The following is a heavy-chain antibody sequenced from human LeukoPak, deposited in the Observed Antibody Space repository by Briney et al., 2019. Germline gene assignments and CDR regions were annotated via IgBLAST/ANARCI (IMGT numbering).Heavy chain of an antibody. CDR1: GDSISSSSYY. CDR3: ARESGSSPLFDY. D-gene: IGHD1-26*01. J-gene: IGHJ4*02. V-gene: IGHV4-39*07. CDR2: IYYTGIT. Sequence: SETLSLTCTVSGDSISSSSYYWGWIRQPPGKGLEWIGTIYYTGITYYNPSLKSRVTLSVDTSKNQFSLKLSSVTAADTAVYYCARESGSSPLFDYWGQGTMVTVSS.